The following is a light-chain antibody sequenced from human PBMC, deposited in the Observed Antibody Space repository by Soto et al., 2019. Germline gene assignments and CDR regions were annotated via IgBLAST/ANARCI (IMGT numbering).Light chain of an antibody. Sequence: EIVLTQSPGTLSLSPGERATLSCRASQSVIGNYLAWYQQKPGQAPRLLFYGASSRATGIPDRFIGSVSGTDFILPISRLEPEDFAVYYCQQYGSSPRTFGQGTKVDIK. CDR3: QQYGSSPRT. J-gene: IGKJ1*01. V-gene: IGKV3-20*01. CDR2: GAS. CDR1: QSVIGNY.